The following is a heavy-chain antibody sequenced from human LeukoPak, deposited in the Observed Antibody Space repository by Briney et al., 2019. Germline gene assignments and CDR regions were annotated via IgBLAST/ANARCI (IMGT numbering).Heavy chain of an antibody. J-gene: IGHJ4*02. Sequence: GGSLRLSCAASGFTFSSYAMTWVRQAPGKGLEWVSAISGSGGSTYYADSVKGRFTISRDNSKNTLYLQMNSLRAEDTAVYYCANFGCTSTSCLDYWGQGTLVTVSS. D-gene: IGHD2-2*01. CDR3: ANFGCTSTSCLDY. V-gene: IGHV3-23*01. CDR1: GFTFSSYA. CDR2: ISGSGGST.